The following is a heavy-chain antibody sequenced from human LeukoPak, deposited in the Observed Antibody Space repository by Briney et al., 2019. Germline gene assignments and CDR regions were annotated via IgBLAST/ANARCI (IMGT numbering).Heavy chain of an antibody. D-gene: IGHD4-4*01. Sequence: GASVKVSCKASGYTFTSYDINWVRQATGQGLEWMGWMNPNSGNTGYAQKFQGRVTMTRDTSTSTVYMELTSLRSEDTAVYYCARSDQYYYGMDVWGQGNTVTVSS. J-gene: IGHJ6*02. CDR1: GYTFTSYD. CDR3: ARSDQYYYGMDV. CDR2: MNPNSGNT. V-gene: IGHV1-8*01.